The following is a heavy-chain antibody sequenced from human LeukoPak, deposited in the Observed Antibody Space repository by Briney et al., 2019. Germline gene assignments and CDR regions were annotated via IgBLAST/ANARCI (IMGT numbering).Heavy chain of an antibody. D-gene: IGHD6-19*01. CDR1: GGSISSYY. Sequence: SETLSLTXTVSGGSISSYYWSWIRQPAGKGLEWIGRIYTSGSTNYNPSLKSRVTMSVDTSKNQFSLKLSSVTAADTAVYYCARDRKYSSGWFNFDYWGQGTLVTVSS. CDR3: ARDRKYSSGWFNFDY. CDR2: IYTSGST. V-gene: IGHV4-4*07. J-gene: IGHJ4*02.